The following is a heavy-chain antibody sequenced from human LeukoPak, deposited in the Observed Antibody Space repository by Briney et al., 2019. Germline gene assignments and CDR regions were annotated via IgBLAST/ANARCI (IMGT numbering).Heavy chain of an antibody. J-gene: IGHJ5*02. Sequence: PSETLSLTCAVYGGSFSGYYWSWIRQPPGKGLEWIGEINHSGSTNYNPSLKSRVTISVDTSKNQFSLKLSSVTAADTAVYYCARLRQQLVLGWFDPWGQGTLVTVSS. V-gene: IGHV4-34*01. CDR2: INHSGST. D-gene: IGHD6-13*01. CDR3: ARLRQQLVLGWFDP. CDR1: GGSFSGYY.